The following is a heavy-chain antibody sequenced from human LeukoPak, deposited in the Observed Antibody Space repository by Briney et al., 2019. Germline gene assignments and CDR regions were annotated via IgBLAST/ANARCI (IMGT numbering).Heavy chain of an antibody. J-gene: IGHJ4*02. Sequence: PGGSLRLSCAASGFNFGSFNMNWVRQAPGKGLEWVSYISSTRSTIYYADSVKGRFTISRDNAKNSLFLHMTGLRAEDSAMYYCTREFPVRIGWYPGVWGQGTLVTVSS. CDR2: ISSTRSTI. D-gene: IGHD6-19*01. V-gene: IGHV3-48*04. CDR3: TREFPVRIGWYPGV. CDR1: GFNFGSFN.